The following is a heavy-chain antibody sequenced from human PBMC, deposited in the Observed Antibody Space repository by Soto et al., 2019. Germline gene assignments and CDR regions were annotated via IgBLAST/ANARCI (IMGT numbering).Heavy chain of an antibody. D-gene: IGHD4-4*01. V-gene: IGHV4-30-2*01. CDR1: GDSISSGAHS. CDR2: IYHSGNT. J-gene: IGHJ6*02. Sequence: SETLSLTCAVSGDSISSGAHSWSWVRQPPGRGLEWIGYIYHSGNTYYNPSLKSRVTFSVDTSKNQFSLKLSSVTAADTAVYYCAKNTHMTTRPAGYYYGMDVWGQGTTVTVSS. CDR3: AKNTHMTTRPAGYYYGMDV.